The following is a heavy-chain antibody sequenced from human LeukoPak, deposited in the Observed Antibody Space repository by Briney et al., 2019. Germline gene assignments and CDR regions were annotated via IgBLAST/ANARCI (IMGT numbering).Heavy chain of an antibody. CDR1: GFTFSSHW. D-gene: IGHD1-26*01. CDR2: IKEDGSEK. Sequence: GGSLRLSCAASGFTFSSHWMNWVRQAPGKGLEWVANIKEDGSEKYYVDSVKGRFTISRDNAKSSLCLQMNSLRAEGTAIYYCVRSGGYWGQGTLVTVSS. CDR3: VRSGGY. V-gene: IGHV3-7*05. J-gene: IGHJ4*02.